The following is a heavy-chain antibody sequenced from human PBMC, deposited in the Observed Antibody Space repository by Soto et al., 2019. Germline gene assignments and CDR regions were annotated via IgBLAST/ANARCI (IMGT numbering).Heavy chain of an antibody. Sequence: SETLSLTCTVSGGSISSGGYYWSWIRQHPGKGLEWIGYIYYSGSTNYNPSLKSRVTISVDTSKNQFSLKLSSVTAADTAVYYCARGGYSYGGYFDYWGQGTLVTVSS. J-gene: IGHJ4*02. CDR1: GGSISSGGYY. CDR2: IYYSGST. V-gene: IGHV4-61*08. D-gene: IGHD5-18*01. CDR3: ARGGYSYGGYFDY.